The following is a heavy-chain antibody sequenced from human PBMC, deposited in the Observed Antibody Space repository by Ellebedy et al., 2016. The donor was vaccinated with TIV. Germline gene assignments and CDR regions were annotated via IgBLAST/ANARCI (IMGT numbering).Heavy chain of an antibody. Sequence: SLKISXTASGFTYGDYAMSWVRQAPGKGLEWVSFIRRKAYGGTIEYAASVKGRFTISRDDSKSIAYLQMSSLKAEDTAVYYCTRDLTTLAAAGTGIYYYTMDVWGQGTTVTVSS. CDR1: GFTYGDYA. D-gene: IGHD6-13*01. V-gene: IGHV3-49*04. CDR3: TRDLTTLAAAGTGIYYYTMDV. CDR2: IRRKAYGGTI. J-gene: IGHJ6*02.